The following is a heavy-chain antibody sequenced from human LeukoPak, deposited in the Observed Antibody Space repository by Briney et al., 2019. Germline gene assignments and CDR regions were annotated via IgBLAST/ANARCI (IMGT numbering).Heavy chain of an antibody. D-gene: IGHD2/OR15-2a*01. CDR1: GFTFTNYA. V-gene: IGHV3-23*01. CDR2: ISPSGSHI. CDR3: AKNGGTGTAFYDY. Sequence: GGSLRLSCTASGFTFTNYAMTWVRQAPGKGLEWVSAISPSGSHIYYADSVKGRFTFSRDNSKNMVYLQVNSLTVEDSAIYYCAKNGGTGTAFYDYWGQGALVAVSS. J-gene: IGHJ4*02.